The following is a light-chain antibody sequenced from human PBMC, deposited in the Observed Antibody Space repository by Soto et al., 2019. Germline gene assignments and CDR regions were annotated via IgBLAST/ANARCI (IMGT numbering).Light chain of an antibody. Sequence: QSALTQPRSVSGSPGQSVTISCTGISGDVGGHDFVSWYQQHPGKAPKLIIYDVDKRPSGVPDRFSGSRSGNTASLTISGLQTDDEADYYCSAWEDSLNGPVFGGGTKLTVL. CDR3: SAWEDSLNGPV. V-gene: IGLV2-11*01. J-gene: IGLJ3*02. CDR1: SGDVGGHDF. CDR2: DVD.